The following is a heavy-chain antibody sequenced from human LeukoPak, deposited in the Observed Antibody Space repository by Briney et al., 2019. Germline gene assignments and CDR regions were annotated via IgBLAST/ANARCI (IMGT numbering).Heavy chain of an antibody. CDR1: GGSITNYY. Sequence: PSETLSLTCTVSGGSITNYYWSWIRQSPGKGPEWIGYIYYSGSTNYNPSLKSRVTISVDTSKNQFSLKLSSVTPEDTAVYYCARGTGDSCKDWGLGTLVTVSS. J-gene: IGHJ4*02. D-gene: IGHD3-22*01. V-gene: IGHV4-59*12. CDR3: ARGTGDSCKD. CDR2: IYYSGST.